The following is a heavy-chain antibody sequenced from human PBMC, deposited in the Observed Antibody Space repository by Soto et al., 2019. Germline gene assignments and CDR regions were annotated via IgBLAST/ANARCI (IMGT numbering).Heavy chain of an antibody. V-gene: IGHV1-18*04. CDR1: GYTFTSYG. CDR2: ISAYNGNT. D-gene: IGHD3-3*01. CDR3: ARKKRFSTLMDV. Sequence: AAVKVSCKASGYTFTSYGISWVRQAPGQGLEWMGWISAYNGNTNYAQKLQGRATMTTDTSTSTAYMELRSLRSDDTAVYYCARKKRFSTLMDVWGQGTTVTVSS. J-gene: IGHJ6*02.